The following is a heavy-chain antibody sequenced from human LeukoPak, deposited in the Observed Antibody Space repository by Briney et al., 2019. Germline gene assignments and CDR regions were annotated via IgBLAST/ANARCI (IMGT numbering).Heavy chain of an antibody. CDR3: ARGGYRSGLDY. J-gene: IGHJ4*02. Sequence: PGGSLRLSCAASGFTFSSYWMSWVRQAPGKGLVWVSRVSTDGTGTAYADSVKGRFTISRDNAKNTVYLQMNSLRAEDTAVYYCARGGYRSGLDYWGQGTLVTVSS. CDR2: VSTDGTGT. V-gene: IGHV3-74*01. D-gene: IGHD6-19*01. CDR1: GFTFSSYW.